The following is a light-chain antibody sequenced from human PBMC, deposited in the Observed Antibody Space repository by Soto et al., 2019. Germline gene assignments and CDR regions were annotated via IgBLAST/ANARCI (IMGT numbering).Light chain of an antibody. CDR3: QQYDNWPPFT. J-gene: IGKJ3*01. Sequence: EIVLTQSPGTLSLSPGERATPSCRASQSVSSSYLAWYQQKPGQAPRLLIYDASDRATGIPARFSGSASGTDFTLTISRLESEDFAVYYCQQYDNWPPFTFGPGTKVDIK. CDR1: QSVSSSY. V-gene: IGKV3-20*01. CDR2: DAS.